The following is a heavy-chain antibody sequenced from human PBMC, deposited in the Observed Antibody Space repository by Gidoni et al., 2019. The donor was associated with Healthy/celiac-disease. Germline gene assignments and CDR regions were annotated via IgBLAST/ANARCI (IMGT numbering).Heavy chain of an antibody. Sequence: QVQMVQSGAEVKKPGASVTLSCTVSGYTLTELSMHWVRQAPGKGLGWMGGFDPEDGETIYAQKFKGRVTMTEDTSTDTAYMELSSLRSEDTAVYYCETVRASSDAFDIWGQGTMVTVSS. CDR3: ETVRASSDAFDI. D-gene: IGHD3-10*01. CDR1: GYTLTELS. CDR2: FDPEDGET. J-gene: IGHJ3*02. V-gene: IGHV1-24*01.